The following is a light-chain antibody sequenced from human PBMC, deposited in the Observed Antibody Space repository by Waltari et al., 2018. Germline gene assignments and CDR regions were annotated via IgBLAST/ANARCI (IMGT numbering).Light chain of an antibody. Sequence: ENVLTQSPGTLSLSPGERATLSCRASQSVSSTLAWYQQKPGQAPRLLIYGASTRATGIPERFSGGGSGTDFSLTISRLEPEDFAVYYCQHYVRLPATFGQGTKVEIK. J-gene: IGKJ1*01. CDR2: GAS. V-gene: IGKV3-20*01. CDR3: QHYVRLPAT. CDR1: QSVSST.